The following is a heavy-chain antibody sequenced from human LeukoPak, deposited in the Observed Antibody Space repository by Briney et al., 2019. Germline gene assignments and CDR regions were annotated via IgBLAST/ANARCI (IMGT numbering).Heavy chain of an antibody. V-gene: IGHV1-2*02. CDR3: ARDLPGIAVADYGY. Sequence: GASVKVSCKASGYTFTGYYMHWVRQAPGQGLEWMGWINPKSGGKIYAQKFQGRVTMTRDTSISTAYTELSRLRSDDTAVYYCARDLPGIAVADYGYWGQGTLVTVSS. CDR2: INPKSGGK. D-gene: IGHD6-19*01. J-gene: IGHJ4*02. CDR1: GYTFTGYY.